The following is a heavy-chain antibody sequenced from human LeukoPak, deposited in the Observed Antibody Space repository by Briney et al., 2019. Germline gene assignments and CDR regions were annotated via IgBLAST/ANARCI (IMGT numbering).Heavy chain of an antibody. J-gene: IGHJ4*02. CDR2: ISSSGSTK. CDR1: GFTFSSFE. Sequence: GGSLRLSCGASGFTFSSFEMDWVRQAPGKGLEWVSYISSSGSTKYYADSVRGRFTISRGNDKNSLYLQMNSLRVEDTAVYYCARDQNWSPDWWGQGTLVTVSS. CDR3: ARDQNWSPDW. V-gene: IGHV3-48*03. D-gene: IGHD1-1*01.